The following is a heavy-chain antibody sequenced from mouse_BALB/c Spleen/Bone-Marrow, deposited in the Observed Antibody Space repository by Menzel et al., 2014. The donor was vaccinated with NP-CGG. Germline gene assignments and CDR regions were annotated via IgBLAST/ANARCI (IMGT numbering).Heavy chain of an antibody. Sequence: VQLQQSGAELVRPGASVKLSCRASDYSFTSYWVKWVKQRPGQGLEWIGMIHPSDSETRLNQKFKDKATLTVDKSSSTAYMQLSSPTSEDSAVYYCAGGGYDGWYFDVWGAGTTVTVSS. CDR1: DYSFTSYW. J-gene: IGHJ1*01. CDR3: AGGGYDGWYFDV. CDR2: IHPSDSET. V-gene: IGHV1-61*01. D-gene: IGHD2-2*01.